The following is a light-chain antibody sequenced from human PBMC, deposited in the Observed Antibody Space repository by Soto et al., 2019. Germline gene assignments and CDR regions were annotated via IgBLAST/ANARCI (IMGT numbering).Light chain of an antibody. CDR1: SSNIGAGYD. J-gene: IGLJ1*01. Sequence: SVLTQTPSVSGAPGQRVTISCTGSSSNIGAGYDVHWYQQLPGTAPKLLIYGNSNRPSGVPDRFSGSKSGTSASLAITGLQAEDEADYYCQSYDSSLSGSVFGNRTKVSV. CDR3: QSYDSSLSGSV. V-gene: IGLV1-40*01. CDR2: GNS.